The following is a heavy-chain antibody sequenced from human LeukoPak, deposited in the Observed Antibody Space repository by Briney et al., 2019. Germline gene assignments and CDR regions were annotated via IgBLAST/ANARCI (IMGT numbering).Heavy chain of an antibody. D-gene: IGHD3-22*01. V-gene: IGHV4-39*07. Sequence: PSETLSLTCTVSGGSISSGDYYWSWIRQPPGKGLEWIGEINHSGSTNYNPSLKSRVTISVDTSKNQFSLKLSSVTAADTAVYYCARDSSGRTFDYWGQGTLVTVSS. J-gene: IGHJ4*02. CDR3: ARDSSGRTFDY. CDR1: GGSISSGDYY. CDR2: INHSGST.